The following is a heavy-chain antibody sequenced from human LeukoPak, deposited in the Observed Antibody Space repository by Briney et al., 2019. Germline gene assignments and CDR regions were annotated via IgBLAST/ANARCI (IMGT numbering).Heavy chain of an antibody. CDR2: IYYNGNT. Sequence: PSETLSLTCTVSGGSTTINGYYWAWIRQPPGKGLEWIGSIYYNGNTYYNPSLKSRVTISADTSTNRFSLKLTSVTAADTAVYYCGRHVQAPSFDPWGQGTLVTVSS. J-gene: IGHJ5*02. CDR3: GRHVQAPSFDP. V-gene: IGHV4-39*01. D-gene: IGHD1-1*01. CDR1: GGSTTINGYY.